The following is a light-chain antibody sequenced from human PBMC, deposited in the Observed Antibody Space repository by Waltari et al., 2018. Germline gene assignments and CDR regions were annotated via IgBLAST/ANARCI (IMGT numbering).Light chain of an antibody. CDR2: LAS. CDR3: QHGLI. CDR1: QSISTY. Sequence: DIQMTQSPSSLSASVGDRVTITCRGSQSISTYLNWYQQRPGKAPKLLIYLASSLQSRAPSRFSGSGSGTDFTLTISSLQPEDFATYYCQHGLIFGRGTRLELK. J-gene: IGKJ2*01. V-gene: IGKV1-39*01.